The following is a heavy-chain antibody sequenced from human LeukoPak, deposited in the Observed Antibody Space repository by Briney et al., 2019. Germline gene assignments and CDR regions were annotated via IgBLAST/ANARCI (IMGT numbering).Heavy chain of an antibody. J-gene: IGHJ3*02. CDR2: ISSTSSYI. V-gene: IGHV3-21*01. Sequence: SGGSLRLSCEGSGFTFSSYTMIWVRQAPGKGLEWLTSISSTSSYIYYADSVKGRFTISRDNAKNSLYLQMNNLRAEDTAVYYCARGGTMVRGVISYDAFDIWGQGTMVTVSS. D-gene: IGHD3-10*01. CDR1: GFTFSSYT. CDR3: ARGGTMVRGVISYDAFDI.